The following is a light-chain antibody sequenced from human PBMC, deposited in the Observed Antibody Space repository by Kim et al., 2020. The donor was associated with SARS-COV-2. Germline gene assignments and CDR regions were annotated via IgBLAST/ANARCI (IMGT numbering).Light chain of an antibody. CDR3: QAWDDSAAI. CDR2: LDT. V-gene: IGLV3-1*01. CDR1: RLQEKY. Sequence: SYELTQPPSLSVSPGQTASISCTGERLQEKYVCWYQQKPGQPPTLVIYLDTRRPSGIPDRFSASNSGDTATLTIGGTQTTDEADYYCQAWDDSAAIFGGGTQLTVL. J-gene: IGLJ2*01.